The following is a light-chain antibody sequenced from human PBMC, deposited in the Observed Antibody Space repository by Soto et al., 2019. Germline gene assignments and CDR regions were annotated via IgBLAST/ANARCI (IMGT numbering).Light chain of an antibody. J-gene: IGKJ2*01. Sequence: EIVLTQSPATLSLSPGERATLSCGASQSVSSSYLAWYQQKPGLAPRLLIYDASSRATGIPDRFSGSGSGTAFTLTISILEPEDLAVYYCRQYSSAPYTFGQGTKLEIK. CDR3: RQYSSAPYT. CDR2: DAS. V-gene: IGKV3D-20*01. CDR1: QSVSSSY.